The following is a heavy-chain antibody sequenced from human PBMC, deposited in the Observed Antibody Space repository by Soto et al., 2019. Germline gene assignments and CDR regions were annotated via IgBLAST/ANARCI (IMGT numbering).Heavy chain of an antibody. J-gene: IGHJ3*02. CDR3: AKDMRYYGSGSYHAFDI. CDR1: GFTFDDYA. CDR2: ISWNSGSI. V-gene: IGHV3-9*01. Sequence: DVQLVESGGGLVQPGRSLRLSCAASGFTFDDYAMHWVRQAPGKGLEWVSGISWNSGSIGYADSVKGRFTISRDNAKNSLYLQMNSLRAEDTALYYCAKDMRYYGSGSYHAFDIWGQGTMVTVSS. D-gene: IGHD3-10*01.